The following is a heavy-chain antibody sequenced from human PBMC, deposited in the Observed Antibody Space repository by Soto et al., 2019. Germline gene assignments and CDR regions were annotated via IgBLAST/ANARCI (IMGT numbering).Heavy chain of an antibody. CDR1: GGSIGSYY. CDR2: INYSGST. V-gene: IGHV4-59*01. J-gene: IGHJ4*02. Sequence: PSETLSLTCTVSGGSIGSYYWSWIRQPPGKGLEWIGYINYSGSTNYNPSLKSRVTISVDTSKNKFSLKLSSVTAADTAVYYCASYTAMEALDYCGQGTLVTVSS. D-gene: IGHD5-18*01. CDR3: ASYTAMEALDY.